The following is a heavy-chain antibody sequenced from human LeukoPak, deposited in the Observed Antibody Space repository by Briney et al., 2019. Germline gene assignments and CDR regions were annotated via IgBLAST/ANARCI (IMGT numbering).Heavy chain of an antibody. CDR3: AELGILMIGGV. Sequence: GGCLRLACAASGFTFSSYEMDSVRQAPGKGLGCVSSISRSGSTIYYADSVKGRFTISRDNAKTSLYLQMNTLRAEDTAVYYCAELGILMIGGVWGKGTTVTISS. V-gene: IGHV3-48*03. CDR2: ISRSGSTI. CDR1: GFTFSSYE. D-gene: IGHD3-10*02. J-gene: IGHJ6*04.